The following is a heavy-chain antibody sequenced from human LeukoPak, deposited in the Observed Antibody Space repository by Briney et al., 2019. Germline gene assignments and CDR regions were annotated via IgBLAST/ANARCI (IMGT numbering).Heavy chain of an antibody. J-gene: IGHJ4*02. Sequence: PGGSLRLSCVASGFPFSSYWMTWVRQAPGKGLEWVANIKQDGSKKSYVDSVKGRFTISRDNAKNSLYLQMNSLRAEDTAVYYCAKGRGYGGYLGLTDYWGQGTLVTVSS. CDR2: IKQDGSKK. V-gene: IGHV3-7*03. CDR1: GFPFSSYW. CDR3: AKGRGYGGYLGLTDY. D-gene: IGHD5-12*01.